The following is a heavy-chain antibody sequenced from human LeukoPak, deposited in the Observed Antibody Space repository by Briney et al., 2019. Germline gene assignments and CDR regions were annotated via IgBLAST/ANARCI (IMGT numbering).Heavy chain of an antibody. CDR3: ARVDVAGTGNLNY. V-gene: IGHV1-18*01. CDR1: GYSFTNFG. CDR2: ISVDNGNT. D-gene: IGHD1-1*01. J-gene: IGHJ4*02. Sequence: EASVKVSCKASGYSFTNFGISWVRQAPGQGLEWMGWISVDNGNTNYAQKLQGRVTMTTDTSTSTAYMELRSLRSDDTAVYYCARVDVAGTGNLNYWGQGTLVTVSS.